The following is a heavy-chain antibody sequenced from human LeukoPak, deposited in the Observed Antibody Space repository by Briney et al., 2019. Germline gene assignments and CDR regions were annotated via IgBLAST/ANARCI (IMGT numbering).Heavy chain of an antibody. CDR3: ARDSELNFDY. V-gene: IGHV3-33*08. J-gene: IGHJ4*02. CDR1: GFTFTDFW. D-gene: IGHD1-26*01. Sequence: GGSLRLSCAASGFTFTDFWMTWVRQAPGKGLEWVAVIWYDGSNKYYADSVKGRFTISRDNSKNTLYLQMNSLRAEDTAVYYCARDSELNFDYWGQGTLVTVSS. CDR2: IWYDGSNK.